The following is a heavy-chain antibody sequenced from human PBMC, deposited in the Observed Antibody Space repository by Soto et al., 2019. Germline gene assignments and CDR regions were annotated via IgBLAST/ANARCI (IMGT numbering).Heavy chain of an antibody. D-gene: IGHD3-16*01. CDR2: IATTGETT. J-gene: IGHJ4*01. Sequence: EVQLLESGGGLVQPGGSLRLSCAASGFTFNTYDMSWVRQAPGTGLEWVSSIATTGETTFYADSVRGRFTISRDNSKNTLFLQIHTLGADDTAIYYCGRHGGGWGHGTLVTVSS. V-gene: IGHV3-23*01. CDR1: GFTFNTYD. CDR3: GRHGGG.